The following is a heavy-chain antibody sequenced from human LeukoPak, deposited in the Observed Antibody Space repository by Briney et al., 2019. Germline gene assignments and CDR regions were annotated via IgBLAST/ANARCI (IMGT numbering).Heavy chain of an antibody. D-gene: IGHD1-26*01. CDR2: TYYTSKWNS. CDR3: ARDPDSSYEWGPFDP. J-gene: IGHJ5*02. V-gene: IGHV6-1*01. Sequence: SQTLSLTCAISGDSASSNSASWNWIRQSPSRGLEWLGRTYYTSKWNSDYAESVKSRITINPDTSKNQFSLHLNSVTPEDTAVYYCARDPDSSYEWGPFDPWGQGILVTVSS. CDR1: GDSASSNSAS.